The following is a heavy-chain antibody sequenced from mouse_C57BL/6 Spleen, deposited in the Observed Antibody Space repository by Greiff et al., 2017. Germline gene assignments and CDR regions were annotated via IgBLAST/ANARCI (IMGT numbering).Heavy chain of an antibody. CDR2: INPNNGGT. V-gene: IGHV1-26*01. CDR1: GYTFTDYY. J-gene: IGHJ4*01. D-gene: IGHD1-1*01. Sequence: VQLKHSGPELVKPGASVKISCKASGYTFTDYYMNWVKQSHGKSLEWIGDINPNNGGTSYNQKFKGKATLTVDKSSSTAYMELRSLTSEDSAVYYCARRGAFITTDAMDYWGQGTSVTVSS. CDR3: ARRGAFITTDAMDY.